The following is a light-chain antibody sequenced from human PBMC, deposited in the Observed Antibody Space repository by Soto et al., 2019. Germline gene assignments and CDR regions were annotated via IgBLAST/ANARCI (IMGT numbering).Light chain of an antibody. J-gene: IGLJ2*01. CDR3: RSSTNSL. V-gene: IGLV2-14*01. CDR1: SSDVGGYNY. Sequence: QSALTQPASVSGSPGQSITISCTGTSSDVGGYNYVSWYQQHPGKAPKLMIYDVTNRPSGVSNRFSGSNSGNTASLTISGLKAEEEADYCRRSSTNSLFGGGTNLT. CDR2: DVT.